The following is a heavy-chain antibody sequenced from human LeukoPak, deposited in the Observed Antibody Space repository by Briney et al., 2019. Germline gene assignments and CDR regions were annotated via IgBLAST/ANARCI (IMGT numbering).Heavy chain of an antibody. CDR3: ARGYGVGITGTTRLYYYYMDV. CDR1: GGSFSGYY. Sequence: SETLSLTCAVYGGSFSGYYWSWIRQPPGKGLEWIGEINHSGSTTYNPSLKSRVTITVDTSKNQFSLKLSSVTAADTAVYYCARGYGVGITGTTRLYYYYMDVWGKGTTVTVSS. V-gene: IGHV4-34*01. D-gene: IGHD1-7*01. CDR2: INHSGST. J-gene: IGHJ6*03.